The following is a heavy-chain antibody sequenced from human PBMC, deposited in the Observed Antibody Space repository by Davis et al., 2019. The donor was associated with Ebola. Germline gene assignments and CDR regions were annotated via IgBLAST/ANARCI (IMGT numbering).Heavy chain of an antibody. CDR1: GFTFGSYA. J-gene: IGHJ4*02. D-gene: IGHD4-17*01. Sequence: GESLKLSCEASGFTFGSYAMTWVRQAPGKGLEWVAGITNGGDTSFYGDSVQGRFTISRDNFKNTLYLQMTSLRAEDTAIYYCARAWTTMTYGGVAFWGQGAQVTVSS. CDR2: ITNGGDTS. CDR3: ARAWTTMTYGGVAF. V-gene: IGHV3-23*01.